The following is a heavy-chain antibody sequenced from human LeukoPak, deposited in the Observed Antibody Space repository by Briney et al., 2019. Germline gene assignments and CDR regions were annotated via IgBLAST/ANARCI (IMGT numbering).Heavy chain of an antibody. CDR1: GFSLRTSAAG. CDR2: IHWDDDK. Sequence: SGPTLVNPTQTLRLTCTCSGFSLRTSAAGVVWIRQPPGNALEWLDVIHWDDDKRYNPSLISKLTITKGTSKNQVVLKMTNMNPVDTATYYCANINEVAAMVPSAYWGQGTLVTVSS. J-gene: IGHJ4*02. V-gene: IGHV2-5*02. CDR3: ANINEVAAMVPSAY. D-gene: IGHD5-18*01.